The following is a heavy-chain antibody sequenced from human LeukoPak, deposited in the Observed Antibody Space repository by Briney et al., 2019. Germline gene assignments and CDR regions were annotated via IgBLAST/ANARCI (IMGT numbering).Heavy chain of an antibody. CDR1: GYSISSGYY. Sequence: PSETLSLTCTVSGYSISSGYYWGWVRQPPGKGLEWIGYIYYSGSTTYNPPLKSRVTVSVDTSKNQFSLNLSSVTAADTAVYYCARVGAKLTGVGWFFDLWGRGTLVTVSS. D-gene: IGHD3-9*01. J-gene: IGHJ2*01. CDR2: IYYSGST. CDR3: ARVGAKLTGVGWFFDL. V-gene: IGHV4-38-2*02.